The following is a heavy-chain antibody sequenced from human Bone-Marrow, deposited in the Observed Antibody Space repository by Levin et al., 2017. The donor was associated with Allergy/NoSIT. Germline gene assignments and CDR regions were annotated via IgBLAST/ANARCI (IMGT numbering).Heavy chain of an antibody. CDR3: GRGYCGSANCYPNHTFDV. CDR1: GFTFSRSA. V-gene: IGHV3-23*01. CDR2: ISDGGYST. D-gene: IGHD2-2*01. Sequence: GGSLRLSCAASGFTFSRSAMSWVRQAPGKGLEGVSTISDGGYSTYYADSVKGRFTISRDNFKNTLFLQMNSLRTEDTAVYYCGRGYCGSANCYPNHTFDVWGQGTMVTLPS. J-gene: IGHJ3*01.